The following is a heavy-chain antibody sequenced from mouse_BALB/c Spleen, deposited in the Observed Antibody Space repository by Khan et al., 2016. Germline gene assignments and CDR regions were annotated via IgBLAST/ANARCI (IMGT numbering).Heavy chain of an antibody. Sequence: EVKLEESGPGLVKPSQSLSLTCTVTGYSITSDYAWNWIRQFPGNKLEWMGYISYSGSTNYNPSLKSRISITRDTSKNQFFLQLNSVTTEDTATYYCARTARIKYWGQGTTLTVSS. V-gene: IGHV3-2*02. CDR1: GYSITSDYA. D-gene: IGHD1-2*01. J-gene: IGHJ2*01. CDR3: ARTARIKY. CDR2: ISYSGST.